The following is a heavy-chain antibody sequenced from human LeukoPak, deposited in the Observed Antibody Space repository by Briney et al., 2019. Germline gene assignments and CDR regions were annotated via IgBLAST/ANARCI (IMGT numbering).Heavy chain of an antibody. D-gene: IGHD4-17*01. V-gene: IGHV3-72*01. CDR1: GFTFSPHY. Sequence: PGGSLRLSCVASGFTFSPHYMDWVRQSPEQGLEWVGLIRNKADGYTTIYAASVKGRFTISRDDSKNSVYLQMDSLKTEDTAVYYCGDLGSTGTDHWGQGTLVTVSS. J-gene: IGHJ4*02. CDR3: GDLGSTGTDH. CDR2: IRNKADGYTT.